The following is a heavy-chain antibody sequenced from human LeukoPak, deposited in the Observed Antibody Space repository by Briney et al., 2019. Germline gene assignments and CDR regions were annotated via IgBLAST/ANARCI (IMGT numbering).Heavy chain of an antibody. D-gene: IGHD6-6*01. J-gene: IGHJ4*02. CDR3: ATSIAAPATLTYYFDY. Sequence: SVKVSCKASRGTFSSYGISWVRQAPGQGLEWMGGIIPIFGTANYAQKFQGRVTITTDESTSTAYMELSSLRSEDTAVYYCATSIAAPATLTYYFDYWGQGTLVTVSS. CDR2: IIPIFGTA. CDR1: RGTFSSYG. V-gene: IGHV1-69*05.